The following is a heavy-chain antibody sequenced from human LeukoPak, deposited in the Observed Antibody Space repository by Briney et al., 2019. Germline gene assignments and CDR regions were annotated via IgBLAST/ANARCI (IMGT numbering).Heavy chain of an antibody. V-gene: IGHV1-2*06. D-gene: IGHD2-21*01. CDR2: VNPNSGGT. CDR1: GYTFSVYY. Sequence: ASVKVSCKTSGYTFSVYYVHWLRQAPGQGLEWMGRVNPNSGGTSYAQNFQGRVTMTRDTSITTAYMELSGLRSDDTALYYCAREDGDGTGAFDIWGQGTLVTVSS. J-gene: IGHJ3*02. CDR3: AREDGDGTGAFDI.